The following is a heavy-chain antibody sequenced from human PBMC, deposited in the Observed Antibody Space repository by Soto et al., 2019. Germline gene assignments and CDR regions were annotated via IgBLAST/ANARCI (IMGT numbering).Heavy chain of an antibody. J-gene: IGHJ3*01. V-gene: IGHV3-66*01. CDR2: MSAGSRT. CDR1: GFTVSDDF. D-gene: IGHD3-16*01. CDR3: ARGGRGSFYDAFDS. Sequence: EVQLVESGGAAVQPGGSLRLSCAASGFTVSDDFVTWVRQAPGKGLEWVAAMSAGSRTNVADSVKDRFMISTGNNENTVDLQMNILRVEDTAVYYCARGGRGSFYDAFDSWGQGTMVTVSS.